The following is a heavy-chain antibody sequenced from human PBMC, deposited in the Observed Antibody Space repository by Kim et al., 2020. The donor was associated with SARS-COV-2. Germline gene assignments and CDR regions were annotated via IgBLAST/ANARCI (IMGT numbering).Heavy chain of an antibody. V-gene: IGHV4-34*01. Sequence: SETLSLTCAVYGGSFSGYYWSWIRQPPGKGLEWIGEINHSGSTNYNPSLKSRVTISVDTSKNQFSLKLSSVTAADTAVYYCARDALGYCSSTSCYRKYFQHWGQGTLVTVSS. CDR1: GGSFSGYY. D-gene: IGHD2-2*01. CDR2: INHSGST. J-gene: IGHJ1*01. CDR3: ARDALGYCSSTSCYRKYFQH.